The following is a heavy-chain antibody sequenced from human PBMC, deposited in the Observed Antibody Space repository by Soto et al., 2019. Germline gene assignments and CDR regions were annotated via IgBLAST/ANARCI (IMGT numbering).Heavy chain of an antibody. CDR1: GGSISSSSYY. V-gene: IGHV4-39*01. J-gene: IGHJ5*02. CDR3: ATSNWFDP. CDR2: IYYSGST. Sequence: QLQLQESGPGLVKPSETLSLTCTVSGGSISSSSYYWGWIRQPPGKGLEGSGYIYYSGSTYYNPSLKSRVTISVDTSKNQFSLKLNSVTAADTAVYYCATSNWFDPWGQGTLVTVSS.